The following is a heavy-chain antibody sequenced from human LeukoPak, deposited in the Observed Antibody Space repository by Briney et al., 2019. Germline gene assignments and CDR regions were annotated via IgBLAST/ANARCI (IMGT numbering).Heavy chain of an antibody. CDR1: RYTFTGYY. V-gene: IGHV1-2*02. J-gene: IGHJ5*02. CDR3: ARGRAADALLWFDP. CDR2: INPNSADT. D-gene: IGHD6-13*01. Sequence: SLKVSCKASRYTFTGYYMHWVRQTPGQGLEWMGWINPNSADTNYAQNCQRSVTKTSDTSISPPHMDRTRVRSADTDVSYYARGRAADALLWFDPWGQGTLVTVSS.